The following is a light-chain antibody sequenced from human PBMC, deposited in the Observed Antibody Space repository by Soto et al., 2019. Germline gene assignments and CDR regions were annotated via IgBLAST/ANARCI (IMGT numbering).Light chain of an antibody. CDR3: SSYTTSTTLVL. CDR1: SSDVGSYNY. CDR2: EVT. Sequence: QSVLTQPASMSGSPGQSITISCTGTSSDVGSYNYVSWYQQYPGKAPKLIIYEVTNRPSGVSNRFSGSKSGNTASLTISGLQADDEADYYCSSYTTSTTLVLFGGGTKLTVL. V-gene: IGLV2-14*01. J-gene: IGLJ3*02.